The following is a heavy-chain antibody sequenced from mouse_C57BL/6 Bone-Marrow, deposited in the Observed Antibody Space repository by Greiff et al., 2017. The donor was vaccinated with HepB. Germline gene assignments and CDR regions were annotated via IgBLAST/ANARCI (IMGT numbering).Heavy chain of an antibody. D-gene: IGHD1-1*02. CDR3: AREGDLLWAYWYFDV. J-gene: IGHJ1*03. CDR1: GYTFTDYY. V-gene: IGHV1-19*01. Sequence: VQLQQSGPVLVKPGASVKMSCKASGYTFTDYYMNWVKQSHGKSLEWIGVINPYNGGTSYNQKFKGKATLTVDKSSSTAYMELNSLTSEDSAVYYCAREGDLLWAYWYFDVWGTGTTVTVSS. CDR2: INPYNGGT.